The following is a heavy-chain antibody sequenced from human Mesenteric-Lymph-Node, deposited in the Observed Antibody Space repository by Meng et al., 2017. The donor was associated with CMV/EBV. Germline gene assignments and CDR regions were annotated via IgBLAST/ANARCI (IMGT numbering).Heavy chain of an antibody. CDR3: ARELSVIAVAAEGDFDY. CDR1: GYTFTNYG. J-gene: IGHJ4*02. V-gene: IGHV1-18*01. CDR2: IGAYNGRT. D-gene: IGHD6-19*01. Sequence: ASVKVSCKASGYTFTNYGVSWVRQAPGQGLEWMGWIGAYNGRTTYAQKFQGGVTMTTDTSTSTAYMELRSLRSDDTAVYYCARELSVIAVAAEGDFDYWGQGTLVTVSS.